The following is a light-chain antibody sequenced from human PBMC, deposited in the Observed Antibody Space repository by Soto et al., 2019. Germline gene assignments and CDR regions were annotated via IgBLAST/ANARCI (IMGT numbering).Light chain of an antibody. CDR3: QTWGTDIVV. J-gene: IGLJ2*01. CDR2: LNSDGSH. CDR1: SGHSSYA. Sequence: QLVLTQSPSASASLGASVKLTCTLSSGHSSYAIAWHQQQPEKGPRYLMKLNSDGSHSKGDGLPDRFSGSSSGAERYLTSASLQSEDEADYYCQTWGTDIVVFGGGTKLTV. V-gene: IGLV4-69*01.